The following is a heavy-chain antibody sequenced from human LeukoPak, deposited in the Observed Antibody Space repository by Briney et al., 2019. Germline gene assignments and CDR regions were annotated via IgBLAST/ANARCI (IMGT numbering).Heavy chain of an antibody. CDR2: IWYDGSNK. Sequence: GGSLRLSCAASGFTFSSYAMHWVRQAPGKGLEWVAVIWYDGSNKYYADSVKGRFTISRDNSKNTLYLQMNSLRAEDTAVYYCARDGSFASPVEGTMDVWGQGTTVTVSS. CDR1: GFTFSSYA. V-gene: IGHV3-33*08. D-gene: IGHD3-10*01. J-gene: IGHJ6*02. CDR3: ARDGSFASPVEGTMDV.